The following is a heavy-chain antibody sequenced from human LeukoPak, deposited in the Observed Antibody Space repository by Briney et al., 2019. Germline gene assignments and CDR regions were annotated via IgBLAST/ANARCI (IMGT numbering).Heavy chain of an antibody. Sequence: PSETLSLTCTVSGGSISSSSYYWGWIRQPPGKGLEWIGSIYYSGSTYYNPSLKSRVTISVDTSKNQFSLKLSSVTAADTGVYYWGRVGRGGGKPIIVHQYYFDYWGQGTLVTVSS. CDR1: GGSISSSSYY. V-gene: IGHV4-39*07. J-gene: IGHJ4*02. D-gene: IGHD1-26*01. CDR2: IYYSGST. CDR3: GRVGRGGGKPIIVHQYYFDY.